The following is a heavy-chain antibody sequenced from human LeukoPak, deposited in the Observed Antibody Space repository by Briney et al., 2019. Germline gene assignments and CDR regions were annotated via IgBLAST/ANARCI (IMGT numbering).Heavy chain of an antibody. CDR3: AKNSVGATTW. V-gene: IGHV3-48*01. CDR2: ISSSSTII. D-gene: IGHD1-26*01. J-gene: IGHJ4*02. CDR1: GFTFSSHS. Sequence: GGSLRLSCAASGFTFSSHSMNWVRQTPGKGLEWISYISSSSTIIHYADSVKGRFTISRDDAKNSLYLQMNSLRAEDTAVYYCAKNSVGATTWWGQGTLVTVSS.